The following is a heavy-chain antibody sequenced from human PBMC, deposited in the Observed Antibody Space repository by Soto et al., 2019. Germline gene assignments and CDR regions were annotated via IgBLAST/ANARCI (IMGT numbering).Heavy chain of an antibody. J-gene: IGHJ4*02. CDR1: GVTFGSYW. CDR3: ATGDYLIVLVPAALGF. D-gene: IGHD2-2*01. Sequence: GSLRLFCAASGVTFGSYWMHWVRQVPGKGLVWVSRINTDGSSTGYADSVKGRFTISRDNAKNTLYLQMNSLRAEDTAVYYCATGDYLIVLVPAALGFWGQGTLVTVSS. V-gene: IGHV3-74*01. CDR2: INTDGSST.